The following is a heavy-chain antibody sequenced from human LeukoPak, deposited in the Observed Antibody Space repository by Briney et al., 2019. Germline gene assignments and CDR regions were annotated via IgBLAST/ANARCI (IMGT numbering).Heavy chain of an antibody. CDR1: GFPLNSHR. CDR3: ARTNFFAY. J-gene: IGHJ4*02. CDR2: IKHGGSEK. V-gene: IGHV3-7*01. Sequence: GGPLSLLCVVSGFPLNSHRMNWVRQAPGKGLEWVATIKHGGSEKFYVDSVKCRFTISGDDAKNTLFLQMNSLRAEDTAVYYCARTNFFAYWGQGTLVTVSS.